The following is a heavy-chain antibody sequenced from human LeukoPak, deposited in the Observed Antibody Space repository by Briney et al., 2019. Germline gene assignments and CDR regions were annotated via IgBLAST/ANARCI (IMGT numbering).Heavy chain of an antibody. Sequence: PGGSLRLSCAASEFTVSDNYMSWVRQAPGKGLEWVSVIYSGGDTYYADSVKGRFTISGDTSKNTLILQMTSLRAEDTGVYYCAGGVVAPDYWGQGTLVTVSS. J-gene: IGHJ4*02. V-gene: IGHV3-66*01. D-gene: IGHD2-15*01. CDR2: IYSGGDT. CDR3: AGGVVAPDY. CDR1: EFTVSDNY.